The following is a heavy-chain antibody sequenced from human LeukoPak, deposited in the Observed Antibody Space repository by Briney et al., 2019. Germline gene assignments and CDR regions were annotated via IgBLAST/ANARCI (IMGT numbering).Heavy chain of an antibody. CDR1: GFTFSNHG. V-gene: IGHV3-30*18. J-gene: IGHJ4*02. CDR3: AQEYGLIGRGWHYFDY. Sequence: GGSLRLLCAASGFTFSNHGMHWVRQARAKGLEWVAVISHDGTNQYYADSLRGRFTISRDNSKNTLYLQIHSLSSQDTAVYYCAQEYGLIGRGWHYFDYWGQGTLVTVSS. D-gene: IGHD3-16*01. CDR2: ISHDGTNQ.